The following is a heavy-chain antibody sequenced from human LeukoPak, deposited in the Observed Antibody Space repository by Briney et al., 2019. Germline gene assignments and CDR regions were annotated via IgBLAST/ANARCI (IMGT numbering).Heavy chain of an antibody. Sequence: PSQTLSLTCTVSGGSISSGGYYWSWIRQPPGKGLEWIGYLYHSGSTKYNPSLKSRVTISVDTSKNQCSLKLSSVTAADTAVYYCARDSGEAGWSGYYTRGLDYWGQGTLVTVSS. CDR3: ARDSGEAGWSGYYTRGLDY. D-gene: IGHD3-3*01. CDR1: GGSISSGGYY. V-gene: IGHV4-30-2*01. J-gene: IGHJ4*02. CDR2: LYHSGST.